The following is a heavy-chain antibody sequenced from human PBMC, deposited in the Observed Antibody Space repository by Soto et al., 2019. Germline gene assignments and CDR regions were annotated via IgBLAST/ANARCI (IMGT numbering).Heavy chain of an antibody. Sequence: HPGGSLRLSCAAPGFTFSSYSMNWVRQAPGKGLEWVSYISSSSSTIYYADSVKGRFTISRDNAKNSLYLQMNSLRDEDTAVYYCARSWGYNWKESAFDIWGQGTMVTVSS. V-gene: IGHV3-48*02. CDR3: ARSWGYNWKESAFDI. CDR2: ISSSSSTI. D-gene: IGHD1-20*01. J-gene: IGHJ3*02. CDR1: GFTFSSYS.